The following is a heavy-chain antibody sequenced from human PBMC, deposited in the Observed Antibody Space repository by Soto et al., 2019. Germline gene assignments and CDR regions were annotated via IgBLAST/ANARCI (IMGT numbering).Heavy chain of an antibody. Sequence: PSETLSLTCTVSGGSISSGGYYWSWIRQHPGKGLEWIGYIYYSGSTYYNPSLKSRVTISVDTSKNQFSLKLSSVTAADTAVYYCASIRAYSSSWYSGWFDPCGQGTLVTVSS. CDR3: ASIRAYSSSWYSGWFDP. V-gene: IGHV4-31*03. J-gene: IGHJ5*02. D-gene: IGHD6-13*01. CDR1: GGSISSGGYY. CDR2: IYYSGST.